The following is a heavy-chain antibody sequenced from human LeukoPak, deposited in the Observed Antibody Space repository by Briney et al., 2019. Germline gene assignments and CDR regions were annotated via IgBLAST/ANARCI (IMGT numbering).Heavy chain of an antibody. Sequence: GGSLRLSCAASGFTFSSYCMHWVRQAPGKGLVWVSRINSDGSSTSYADSVKGRFTISRDNAKNTLYLQMNSLRAEDTAVYYCATWPDYYDSSGSVDAFDIWGQGTMVTVSS. D-gene: IGHD3-22*01. J-gene: IGHJ3*02. CDR2: INSDGSST. CDR1: GFTFSSYC. CDR3: ATWPDYYDSSGSVDAFDI. V-gene: IGHV3-74*01.